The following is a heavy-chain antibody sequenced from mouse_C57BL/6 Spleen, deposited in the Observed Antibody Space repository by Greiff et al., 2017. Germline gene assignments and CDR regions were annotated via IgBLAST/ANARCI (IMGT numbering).Heavy chain of an antibody. CDR1: GFSFTSYG. D-gene: IGHD1-1*01. J-gene: IGHJ4*01. V-gene: IGHV2-5*01. CDR2: IWRGGST. Sequence: VKLQESGPGLVQPSQSLSITCTVSGFSFTSYGVHWVRQSPGTGLEWLGVIWRGGSTVYNAAFMSRLSTAKDNSTSQVFFKMNSLQADDTAIYYCAKKGDFYYYGSSYAMDYWGQGTSVTVSS. CDR3: AKKGDFYYYGSSYAMDY.